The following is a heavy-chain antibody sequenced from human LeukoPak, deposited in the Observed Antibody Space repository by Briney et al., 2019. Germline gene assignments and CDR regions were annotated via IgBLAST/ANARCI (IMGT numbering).Heavy chain of an antibody. Sequence: PSETLSLTCAVYGGSLSGYYWAWIRQPPGKGLEWIGDINHSGNTNDNPSLKSRVTISIDTSKNQFSLKLTSVTAADTAVYYCARGDFGVDPRAFDIWGQGTMVTVSS. J-gene: IGHJ3*02. D-gene: IGHD3-3*01. CDR1: GGSLSGYY. CDR2: INHSGNT. V-gene: IGHV4-34*01. CDR3: ARGDFGVDPRAFDI.